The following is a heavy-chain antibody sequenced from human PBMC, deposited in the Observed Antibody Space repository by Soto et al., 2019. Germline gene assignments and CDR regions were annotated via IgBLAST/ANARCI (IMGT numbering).Heavy chain of an antibody. D-gene: IGHD2-15*01. Sequence: VASVKVSCKASGYTFTGYYMHWVRQAPGQGLEWMGWINPNSGGTNYAQKFQGWVTMTRDTSISTAYMELSRLRSDDTAVYYCARDTRYCSGGSCYSGWFDPWGQGTLVTVSS. J-gene: IGHJ5*02. V-gene: IGHV1-2*04. CDR3: ARDTRYCSGGSCYSGWFDP. CDR1: GYTFTGYY. CDR2: INPNSGGT.